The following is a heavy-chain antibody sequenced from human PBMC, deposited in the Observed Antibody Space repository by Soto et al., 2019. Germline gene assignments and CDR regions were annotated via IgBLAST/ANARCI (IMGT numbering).Heavy chain of an antibody. V-gene: IGHV4-30-2*01. D-gene: IGHD4-17*01. CDR1: GGNIISGGYS. CDR2: IYHSGST. J-gene: IGHJ4*02. CDR3: ARVLDYGDYGGYYFDY. Sequence: SETLSLTCTVSGGNIISGGYSWSWIRQPPGKGLEWIGYIYHSGSTYYNPSLKSRVTISVDRSKNQFSLKLSSVTAADTAVYYCARVLDYGDYGGYYFDYWGQGTLVTVSS.